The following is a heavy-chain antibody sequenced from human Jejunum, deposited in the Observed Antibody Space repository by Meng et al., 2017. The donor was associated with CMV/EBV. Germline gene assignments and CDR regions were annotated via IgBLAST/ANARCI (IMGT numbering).Heavy chain of an antibody. Sequence: FNTYAMSWVRQVPGKGLEWVSAISLTGRSTSYIDSVMGRFTISRDNSNNTLYLEMHSLRAEDTAVYYCANGGYYDLWSGYDALHIWGQGTMVTVSS. J-gene: IGHJ3*02. V-gene: IGHV3-23*01. CDR3: ANGGYYDLWSGYDALHI. CDR1: FNTYA. D-gene: IGHD3-3*01. CDR2: ISLTGRST.